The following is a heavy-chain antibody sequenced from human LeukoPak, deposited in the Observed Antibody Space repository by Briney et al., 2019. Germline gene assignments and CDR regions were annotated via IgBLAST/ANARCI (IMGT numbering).Heavy chain of an antibody. J-gene: IGHJ4*02. Sequence: ASVKVSCKASGYTFTSYGISWVRQAPGQGLEWMGWINAYNGNTNYAQKLQGRVTMTTDTSTSTAYMELRSLRSDDTAVYYCARSGRYSGSYSLDYWGQGTLVTVSS. CDR3: ARSGRYSGSYSLDY. D-gene: IGHD1-26*01. CDR1: GYTFTSYG. CDR2: INAYNGNT. V-gene: IGHV1-18*01.